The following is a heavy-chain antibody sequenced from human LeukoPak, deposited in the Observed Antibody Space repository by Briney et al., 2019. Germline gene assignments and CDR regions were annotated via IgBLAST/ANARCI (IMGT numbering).Heavy chain of an antibody. CDR1: GYTFTGYY. Sequence: ASVKVSCKASGYTFTGYYMHWERQAPGQGLEWMGWINPNSGGTNYAQKFQGRVTMTRDTSISTAYMELSRLRSDDTAVYYCAREVTYYYDSSGYYSDYWGQGTLVTVSS. J-gene: IGHJ4*02. D-gene: IGHD3-22*01. CDR2: INPNSGGT. V-gene: IGHV1-2*02. CDR3: AREVTYYYDSSGYYSDY.